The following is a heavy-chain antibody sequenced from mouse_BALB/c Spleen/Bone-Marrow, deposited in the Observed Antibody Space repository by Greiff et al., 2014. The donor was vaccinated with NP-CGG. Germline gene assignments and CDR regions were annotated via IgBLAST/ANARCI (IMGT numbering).Heavy chain of an antibody. CDR3: ARWEYYAMDY. CDR2: IDPANGNT. J-gene: IGHJ4*01. V-gene: IGHV14-3*02. CDR1: GFNIKDTY. Sequence: EVQLVESGAGLVKPGASVKLSCTASGFNIKDTYMHWVKQRPEQGLEWIGRIDPANGNTKYDPKFQGKATITADTSSNTAYLQLSSLTSEDTAVYYCARWEYYAMDYWGQGTSVTVSS. D-gene: IGHD4-1*01.